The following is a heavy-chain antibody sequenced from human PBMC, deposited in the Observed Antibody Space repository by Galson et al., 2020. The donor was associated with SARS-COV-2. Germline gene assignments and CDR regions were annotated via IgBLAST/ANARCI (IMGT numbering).Heavy chain of an antibody. D-gene: IGHD3-22*01. Sequence: GSLRLSCAASGLTFNTYSMHWVRQAPGKGLEWVALISYDGNSEYYADSVKGRFTISRDNSRNTLFLQMNSLRVEDTATYYCARPLYYDSSRYYGFGYWGQGTLVTVSS. CDR3: ARPLYYDSSRYYGFGY. CDR1: GLTFNTYS. V-gene: IGHV3-30*04. CDR2: ISYDGNSE. J-gene: IGHJ4*02.